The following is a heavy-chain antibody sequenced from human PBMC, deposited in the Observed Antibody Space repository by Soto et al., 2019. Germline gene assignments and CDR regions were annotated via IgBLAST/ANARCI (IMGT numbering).Heavy chain of an antibody. CDR2: IYFSGSVTS. Sequence: KPSETLSLTCSVSGDFISNTTYYWGWVRQAPGKGLELFGGIYFSGSVTSHCNPSLKSRVTISVERSKNQFSLKLTSVTAADTAVYYCARPRYSFGTSVYYPFDXWGQGTLLTVSX. CDR3: ARPRYSFGTSVYYPFDX. D-gene: IGHD3-22*01. V-gene: IGHV4-39*01. CDR1: GDFISNTTYY. J-gene: IGHJ4*02.